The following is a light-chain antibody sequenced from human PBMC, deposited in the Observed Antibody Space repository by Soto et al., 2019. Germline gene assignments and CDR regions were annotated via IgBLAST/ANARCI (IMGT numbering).Light chain of an antibody. V-gene: IGLV3-1*01. CDR3: QAWDSSTYVA. CDR1: KLGDKY. Sequence: SYELTQPPSVSVSPGQTASITCSGDKLGDKYACWYQQKPGQSPVLVFYQDSKRPSGIPERFSGSNSGNTATLTISGTQAMDEADYYCQAWDSSTYVAFGGGTKLTVL. CDR2: QDS. J-gene: IGLJ2*01.